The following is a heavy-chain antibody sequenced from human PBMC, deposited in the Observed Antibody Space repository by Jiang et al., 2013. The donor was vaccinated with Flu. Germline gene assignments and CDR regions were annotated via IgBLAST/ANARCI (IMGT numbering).Heavy chain of an antibody. CDR3: ARLGNPAMAAPVY. D-gene: IGHD5-18*01. V-gene: IGHV4-59*08. Sequence: GLVKPSETLSLTCTVSGGSMSSYYWSWIRQPPGKGLEWIGYIYYSGSTNYNPSLKSRVTISIDTSKNQFSLKLSSVTAADTAVYYCARLGNPAMAAPVYWGQGTLVTVSS. J-gene: IGHJ4*02. CDR1: GGSMSSYY. CDR2: IYYSGST.